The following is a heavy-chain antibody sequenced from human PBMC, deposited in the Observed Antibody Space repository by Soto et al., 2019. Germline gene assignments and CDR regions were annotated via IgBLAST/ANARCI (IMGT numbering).Heavy chain of an antibody. Sequence: SETLSLTCAVSCGSISSGGYSWSWIPQPPGKGLEWIGYMYHSGSTYYNPSLKSRVTISIDRSKNQFSLKLISVTAADTALYYCARVSDYWGQGILVTVSS. CDR3: ARVSDY. CDR2: MYHSGST. J-gene: IGHJ4*02. V-gene: IGHV4-30-2*01. CDR1: CGSISSGGYS.